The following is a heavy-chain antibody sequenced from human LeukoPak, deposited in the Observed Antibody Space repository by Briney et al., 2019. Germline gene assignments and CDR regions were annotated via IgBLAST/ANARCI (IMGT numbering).Heavy chain of an antibody. CDR2: ISGSGGST. Sequence: SGGSLRLSCAASGFTFSSYAMSWVRQAPGKGLEWVSAISGSGGSTYYADSVKGRFTISRDNSKNTLYLQMNSLRAEDTAVYYCAKVWGYGDYAIDYWGQGTLVTVSS. D-gene: IGHD4-17*01. J-gene: IGHJ4*02. CDR3: AKVWGYGDYAIDY. CDR1: GFTFSSYA. V-gene: IGHV3-23*01.